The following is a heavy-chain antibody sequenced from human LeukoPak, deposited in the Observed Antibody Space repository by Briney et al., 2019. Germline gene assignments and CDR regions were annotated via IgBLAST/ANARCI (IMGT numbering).Heavy chain of an antibody. J-gene: IGHJ4*02. V-gene: IGHV1-24*01. D-gene: IGHD4-17*01. CDR2: FDPEDGET. CDR3: ATLTTATTPFDY. Sequence: ASVKVSCKVSGYTLTELSMHWVRQAPGKGLEWMGGFDPEDGETIYAQKFQGRVTMTEDTSTDTAYMELSSLRSEDTAVYYCATLTTATTPFDYWGQGTLVTVSS. CDR1: GYTLTELS.